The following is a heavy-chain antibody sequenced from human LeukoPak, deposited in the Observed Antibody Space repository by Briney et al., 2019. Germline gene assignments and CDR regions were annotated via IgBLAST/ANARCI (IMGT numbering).Heavy chain of an antibody. V-gene: IGHV3-30*18. Sequence: GGYLRLSCAASGFTFSSYGMDWVRQGPGQGLEWVAVISYDGSNKYYADSVKGRFTISRDNSKNTLYMPMNRLRAEDTAVYYCAKDSYRGSRGDFDFWGQGTLVTVSS. CDR3: AKDSYRGSRGDFDF. D-gene: IGHD1-26*01. CDR2: ISYDGSNK. CDR1: GFTFSSYG. J-gene: IGHJ4*02.